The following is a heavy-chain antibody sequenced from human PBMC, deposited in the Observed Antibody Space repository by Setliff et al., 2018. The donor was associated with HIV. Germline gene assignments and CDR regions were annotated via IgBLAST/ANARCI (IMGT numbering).Heavy chain of an antibody. CDR3: GRQVPVPGVAVTPIDY. CDR2: VSYSGST. J-gene: IGHJ4*02. Sequence: PSETLSLTCTVSGDSISSSSSYWGWIRQPPGRGLEWIGSVSYSGSTYYNPSLKSRVTISVDTSKNQFSLKVTSVTAADTAVYYCGRQVPVPGVAVTPIDYWGQGTLVTVSS. V-gene: IGHV4-39*01. D-gene: IGHD3-22*01. CDR1: GDSISSSSSY.